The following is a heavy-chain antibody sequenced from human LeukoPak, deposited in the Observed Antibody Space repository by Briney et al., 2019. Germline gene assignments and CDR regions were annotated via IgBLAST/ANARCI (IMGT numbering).Heavy chain of an antibody. J-gene: IGHJ4*02. D-gene: IGHD3-10*01. CDR1: GYTFTNYY. Sequence: GASVKVSCKASGYTFTNYYLHWVRQAPGQGLEWMAMINPSGGSTTYAQKFQGRVTMTRDTSTSTVYMELSSLRYEDTAVYYCARAMVRGLSNPFDSWGQGTLVTASS. V-gene: IGHV1-46*01. CDR3: ARAMVRGLSNPFDS. CDR2: INPSGGST.